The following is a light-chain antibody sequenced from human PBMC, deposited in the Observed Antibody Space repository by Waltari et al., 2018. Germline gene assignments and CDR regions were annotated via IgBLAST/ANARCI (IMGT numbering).Light chain of an antibody. CDR2: AAS. J-gene: IGKJ4*01. V-gene: IGKV1-12*01. Sequence: DIQMTQSPPSVSASVGDRVTITCRASQGIRSWLSWYQQKPGKAPKPLIYAASNLQSGVPSIFSGSDSGTEFTLTISSLRPEDEATYYCQEANSFPLTFGGATKV. CDR1: QGIRSW. CDR3: QEANSFPLT.